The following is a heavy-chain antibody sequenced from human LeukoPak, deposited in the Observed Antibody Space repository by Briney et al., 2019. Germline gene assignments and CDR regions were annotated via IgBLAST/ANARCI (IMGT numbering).Heavy chain of an antibody. Sequence: PSETLSLTCTVSGGSISSTSYYWSWIRQPAGKGLEWIGSIYYSGSTYYNPSLKSRVTISVDTSKNQFSLKLSSVTAADTAVYYYARGRGLAATGYWGQGTLVTVSS. J-gene: IGHJ4*02. V-gene: IGHV4-39*01. D-gene: IGHD2-15*01. CDR2: IYYSGST. CDR3: ARGRGLAATGY. CDR1: GGSISSTSYY.